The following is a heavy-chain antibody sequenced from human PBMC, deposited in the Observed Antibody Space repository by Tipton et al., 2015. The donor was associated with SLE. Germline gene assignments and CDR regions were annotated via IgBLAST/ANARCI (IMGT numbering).Heavy chain of an antibody. CDR3: ARGGSGWLDPFDI. CDR1: GGSISSHY. CDR2: IYYSGST. J-gene: IGHJ3*02. V-gene: IGHV4-59*11. D-gene: IGHD6-19*01. Sequence: TLFLTCTVSGGSISSHYWSWIRQPPGKGLEWIGYIYYSGSTNYNPSLKSRVTISVDTSKNQFSLKLSSVTAADTAVYYCARGGSGWLDPFDIWGQGTMVTVSS.